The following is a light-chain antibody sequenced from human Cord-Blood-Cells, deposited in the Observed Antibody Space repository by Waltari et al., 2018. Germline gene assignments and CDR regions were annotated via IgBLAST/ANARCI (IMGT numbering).Light chain of an antibody. CDR3: SSYTSSSSLYV. Sequence: QSALTQPASVSGSPGQSITISCTGTSSDVGGYNYVSWYQQHPGKAPKLMLYEVSNRPTGVSNRFSCSKSGNTATLTISGLQAEDEADYYCSSYTSSSSLYVFGTETKVTVL. CDR2: EVS. CDR1: SSDVGGYNY. J-gene: IGLJ1*01. V-gene: IGLV2-14*01.